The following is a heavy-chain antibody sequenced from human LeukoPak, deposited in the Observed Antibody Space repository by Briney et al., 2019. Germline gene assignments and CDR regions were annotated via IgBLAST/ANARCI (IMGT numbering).Heavy chain of an antibody. CDR1: GFTFRSYA. V-gene: IGHV3-23*01. CDR2: IIGNGDRT. Sequence: GGSLRLSCTASGFTFRSYALSWVRQSPGKGQEWVSAIIGNGDRTYYADSVKGRFTISRDNSKNTLYLQMNSLRAEDTAVYYCAKDHYYDSSGYEETDAFDIWGQGTMVTVSS. J-gene: IGHJ3*02. D-gene: IGHD3-22*01. CDR3: AKDHYYDSSGYEETDAFDI.